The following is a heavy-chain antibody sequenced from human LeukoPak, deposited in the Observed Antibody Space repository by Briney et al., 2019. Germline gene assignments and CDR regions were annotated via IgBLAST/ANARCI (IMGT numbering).Heavy chain of an antibody. J-gene: IGHJ4*02. CDR3: ARARTYSSLLEWFDY. CDR2: IYTSGST. D-gene: IGHD3-3*01. Sequence: PSETLSLTCTVSGGSISSGSYYWSWIRQPAGKGLEWIGRIYTSGSTNYNPSLKSRVTISVDTSKNQFSLKLSSVTAAGTAVYYCARARTYSSLLEWFDYWGQGTLVTVSS. V-gene: IGHV4-61*02. CDR1: GGSISSGSYY.